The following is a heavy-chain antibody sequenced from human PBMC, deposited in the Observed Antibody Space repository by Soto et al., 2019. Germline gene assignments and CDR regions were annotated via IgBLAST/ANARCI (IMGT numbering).Heavy chain of an antibody. D-gene: IGHD3-10*01. J-gene: IGHJ6*02. CDR2: IIPIFGTA. CDR3: ARDPALGFGELPSYYGMDV. V-gene: IGHV1-69*13. CDR1: GGTFSSYS. Sequence: SVKVSCEASGGTFSSYSISWVRQAPGQGLEWMGRIIPIFGTANYAQKFQGRVTITADESTSTAYMELSSLRSEDTAVYYCARDPALGFGELPSYYGMDVWGQGTTVTAP.